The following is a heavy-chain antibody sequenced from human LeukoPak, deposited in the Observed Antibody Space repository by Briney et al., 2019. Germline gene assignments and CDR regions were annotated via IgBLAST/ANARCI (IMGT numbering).Heavy chain of an antibody. Sequence: ASVKVSCKASGYTFTSYDINWLRQATGQGLEWMGWMNPNSGNTGYAQKFQGRVTMTRNTSISTAYMELSSLRSEDTAVYYCARGGITMVRGVITNLGYYYGMDVWGQGTTVTVSS. CDR3: ARGGITMVRGVITNLGYYYGMDV. J-gene: IGHJ6*02. CDR2: MNPNSGNT. V-gene: IGHV1-8*01. D-gene: IGHD3-10*01. CDR1: GYTFTSYD.